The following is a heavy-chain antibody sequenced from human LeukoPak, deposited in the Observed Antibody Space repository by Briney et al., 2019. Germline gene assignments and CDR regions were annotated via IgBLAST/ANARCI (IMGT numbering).Heavy chain of an antibody. V-gene: IGHV4-34*01. CDR1: GGSISSGGYS. J-gene: IGHJ5*02. Sequence: PSETLSLTCAVSGGSISSGGYSWSWIRQPPGKGLEWIGEINHSGSTNYNPSLKSRVTISVDTSKNQFSLKLSSVTAADTAVYYCASGQGMAKGSKNWFDPWGQGTLVTVSS. D-gene: IGHD5-24*01. CDR2: INHSGST. CDR3: ASGQGMAKGSKNWFDP.